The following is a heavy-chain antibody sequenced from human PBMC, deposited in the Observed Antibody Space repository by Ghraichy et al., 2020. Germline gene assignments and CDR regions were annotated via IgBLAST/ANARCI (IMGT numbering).Heavy chain of an antibody. Sequence: ASVKVSCKAPGDSFSGYGISWVRQAPGQGLEWMGWISVDSGNTKYAQKVKGRATLTTDTSTNTAYMELRSLTSDDTAVYYCARDSGAVITEYSFDNWGQGTLVTVSS. CDR3: ARDSGAVITEYSFDN. CDR1: GDSFSGYG. J-gene: IGHJ4*02. V-gene: IGHV1-18*01. D-gene: IGHD1-20*01. CDR2: ISVDSGNT.